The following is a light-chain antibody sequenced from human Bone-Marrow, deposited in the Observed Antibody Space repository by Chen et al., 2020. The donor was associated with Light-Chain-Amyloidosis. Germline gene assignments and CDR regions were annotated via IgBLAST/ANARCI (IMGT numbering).Light chain of an antibody. CDR2: RDT. Sequence: SYELTQPPSVSVSPGQTARLTCSGDDLPTKYAYWYQQKPGQAPVRVIHRDTERPSGISERFSGTSAGTTATLTISGVQAEDEADYHCQSADSSGTYEVIFGGGTKLTVL. CDR3: QSADSSGTYEVI. V-gene: IGLV3-25*03. CDR1: DLPTKY. J-gene: IGLJ2*01.